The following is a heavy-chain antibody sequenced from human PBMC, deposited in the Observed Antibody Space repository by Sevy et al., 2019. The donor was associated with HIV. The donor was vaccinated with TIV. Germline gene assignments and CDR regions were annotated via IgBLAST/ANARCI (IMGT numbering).Heavy chain of an antibody. CDR3: ARDPLGFLEWLFPGMDV. V-gene: IGHV3-11*01. CDR2: ISSSGSTI. CDR1: GFTFSDYY. Sequence: GGSLRLSCVASGFTFSDYYMSWIRQAPGKGLEWVSYISSSGSTIYYADSVKGRFTISRDNAKNSLYLQMNSLRAEDTAVCYCARDPLGFLEWLFPGMDVWGQGTTVTVSS. D-gene: IGHD3-3*01. J-gene: IGHJ6*02.